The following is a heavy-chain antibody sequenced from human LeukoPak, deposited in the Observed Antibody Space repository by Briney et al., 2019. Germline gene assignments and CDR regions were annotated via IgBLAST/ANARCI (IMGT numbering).Heavy chain of an antibody. CDR1: GGSISSSSYY. J-gene: IGHJ4*02. Sequence: SETLSLTCTVSGGSISSSSYYWGWIRQPPGKGLEWIGSIYYTGSTYYNASLQSRVTISIDTSKNQFSLRLNSVTAADTAMYYCVKNGGCGLIDYWGQGTLVTVSS. D-gene: IGHD3-16*01. V-gene: IGHV4-39*01. CDR3: VKNGGCGLIDY. CDR2: IYYTGST.